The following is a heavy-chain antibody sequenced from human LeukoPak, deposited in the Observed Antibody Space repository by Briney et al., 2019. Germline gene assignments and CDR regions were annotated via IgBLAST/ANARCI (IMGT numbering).Heavy chain of an antibody. D-gene: IGHD3-22*01. CDR1: GGSFSGYY. CDR3: ARGGYYYDSSGYGY. V-gene: IGHV4-34*01. J-gene: IGHJ4*02. CDR2: INHSGST. Sequence: SETLSLTCAVYGGSFSGYYWSWIRQPPGKGLEWIGEINHSGSTNNNPSLKSRVTISVDTSKNQFSLKLSSVTAADTAVYYCARGGYYYDSSGYGYWGQGTLVTVSS.